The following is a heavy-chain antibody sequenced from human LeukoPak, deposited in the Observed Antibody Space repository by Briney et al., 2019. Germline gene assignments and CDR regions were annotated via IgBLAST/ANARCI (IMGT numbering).Heavy chain of an antibody. J-gene: IGHJ6*02. CDR2: ISYDGSNE. V-gene: IGHV3-30-3*01. CDR1: GFTFSHYV. Sequence: GGSLRLSCAASGFTFSHYVMHWVRQAPGKGLEWVGMISYDGSNEYYADTVKGRFTISRDNSKNTLYLQMNSLRAEDTAVYYCARDYYGSGTGDGMDVWGQGTTVTVSS. D-gene: IGHD3-10*01. CDR3: ARDYYGSGTGDGMDV.